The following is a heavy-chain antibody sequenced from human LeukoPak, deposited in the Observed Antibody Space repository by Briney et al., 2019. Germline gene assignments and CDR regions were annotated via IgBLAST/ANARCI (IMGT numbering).Heavy chain of an antibody. CDR3: ARYSSSWFPYFDY. D-gene: IGHD6-13*01. J-gene: IGHJ4*02. Sequence: SETLSLTCTVSGGSISSYYWSWIRRPAGKGLEWIGRIYTSGSTNYNPSLRSRVTMSVDTSKNQFSLKLSSVTAADTAVYYCARYSSSWFPYFDYWGQGTLVTVSS. CDR2: IYTSGST. CDR1: GGSISSYY. V-gene: IGHV4-4*07.